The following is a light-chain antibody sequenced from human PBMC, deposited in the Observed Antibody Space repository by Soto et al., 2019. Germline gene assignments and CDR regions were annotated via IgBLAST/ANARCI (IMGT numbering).Light chain of an antibody. V-gene: IGKV4-1*01. CDR3: QQYYSNSIT. CDR2: WAS. Sequence: DILMTQSPDSLALSLGERATINCXXXXSVLYSSNNXNXLAWYQQKPRQPPKLLIYWASTRESGVPDRFSGSGSGTDFTLTISSLQAEDVAVYYCQQYYSNSITFGQGTRLEIK. J-gene: IGKJ5*01. CDR1: XSVLYSSNNXNX.